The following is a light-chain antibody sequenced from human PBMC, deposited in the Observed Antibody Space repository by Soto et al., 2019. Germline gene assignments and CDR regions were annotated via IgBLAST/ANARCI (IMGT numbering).Light chain of an antibody. V-gene: IGKV1-39*01. J-gene: IGKJ1*01. CDR2: AAS. CDR1: QSISDF. Sequence: DIQMTQSPYSLSASVGDRVTITCRASQSISDFLNWYQQKPGKAPKLLIYAASTLQSGVPSRFSGSGSGTDFTLTISSLEPEDFATYYCQQTYSTPPTFGRGTKVDIK. CDR3: QQTYSTPPT.